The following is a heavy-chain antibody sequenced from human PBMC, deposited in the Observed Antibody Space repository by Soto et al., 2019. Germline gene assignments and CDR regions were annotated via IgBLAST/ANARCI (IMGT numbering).Heavy chain of an antibody. Sequence: GGSLRVACAASGFSFSSCGMHWVRQAPGKGLEWVAVIWYDGSNKYYADSVKGRFTISRDNSKNTLYLQMNSLRAEDTAVYYCARDKLRYYYYYMDVWGKGTTVTVSS. D-gene: IGHD3-3*01. J-gene: IGHJ6*03. V-gene: IGHV3-33*01. CDR3: ARDKLRYYYYYMDV. CDR2: IWYDGSNK. CDR1: GFSFSSCG.